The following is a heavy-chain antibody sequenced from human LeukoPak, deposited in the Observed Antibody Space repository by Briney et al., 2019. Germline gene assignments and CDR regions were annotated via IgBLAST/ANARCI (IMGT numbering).Heavy chain of an antibody. J-gene: IGHJ4*02. CDR1: GFTFSNYD. D-gene: IGHD6-19*01. Sequence: GGSLRLSCAASGFTFSNYDIHWVRQATGKGLEWVSAIGTAGDTYYLDSVKGRFTISRDNAKNSLYLQMNSLRAEDAAVYYCARDEKAVAYWGQGTLVTVSS. V-gene: IGHV3-13*01. CDR2: IGTAGDT. CDR3: ARDEKAVAY.